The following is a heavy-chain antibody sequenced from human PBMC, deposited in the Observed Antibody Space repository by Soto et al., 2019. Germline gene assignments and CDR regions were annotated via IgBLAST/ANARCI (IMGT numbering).Heavy chain of an antibody. CDR3: ARDSLVYCSSTSYYVYYYYYMDV. CDR1: GFTFSSYS. D-gene: IGHD2-2*01. Sequence: PGGSLRLSCAASGFTFSSYSMNWVRQAPGKGLEWVTSISSSSSYIYYADSVKGRFTISRDNAKNSLYLQMNSLRAEDTAVYYCARDSLVYCSSTSYYVYYYYYMDVWGKGTTVTVSS. J-gene: IGHJ6*03. V-gene: IGHV3-21*01. CDR2: ISSSSSYI.